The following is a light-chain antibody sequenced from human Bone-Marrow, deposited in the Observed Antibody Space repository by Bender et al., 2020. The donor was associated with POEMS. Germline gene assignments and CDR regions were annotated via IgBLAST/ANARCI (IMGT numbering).Light chain of an antibody. CDR1: NIEDKS. Sequence: SYVLTQPPSVSVAPGKTARITCGGNNIEDKSVHWYQQKPGQAPVLVISKDTERPSGIPERFSGSNSGNTATLTISGAQAGDEADYYCQVWDRSDVVFGGGTKL. CDR2: KDT. CDR3: QVWDRSDVV. V-gene: IGLV3-21*01. J-gene: IGLJ2*01.